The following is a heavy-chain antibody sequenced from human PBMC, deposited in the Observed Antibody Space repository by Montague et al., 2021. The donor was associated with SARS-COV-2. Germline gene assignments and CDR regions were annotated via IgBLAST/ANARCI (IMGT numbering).Heavy chain of an antibody. D-gene: IGHD3-10*01. J-gene: IGHJ6*02. CDR1: GGSFSGYY. Sequence: SETLSLTCAVYGGSFSGYYWSWIRQPPGKGLEWIGEINHSGSTNYNPSLKSRVTISVDTSKNQFSLKLSPVTAADTAVYYCAVNYGSGSYSTYYYGMDVWGQGTTVTVSS. V-gene: IGHV4-34*01. CDR3: AVNYGSGSYSTYYYGMDV. CDR2: INHSGST.